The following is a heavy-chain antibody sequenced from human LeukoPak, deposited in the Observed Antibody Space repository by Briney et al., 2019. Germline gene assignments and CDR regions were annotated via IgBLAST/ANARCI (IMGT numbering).Heavy chain of an antibody. J-gene: IGHJ4*02. D-gene: IGHD3-22*01. CDR1: GFTFSSYE. CDR2: ISSSGSTI. Sequence: QTGGSLRLSCAASGFTFSSYEMNWVRQAPGKGLEWVSYISSSGSTIYYADSVKGRFTISRDNAKNSLYLQMNSLRAEDTAVYYCARQAFRYYYDSSGYYYFDYWGQGTLVTVSS. V-gene: IGHV3-48*03. CDR3: ARQAFRYYYDSSGYYYFDY.